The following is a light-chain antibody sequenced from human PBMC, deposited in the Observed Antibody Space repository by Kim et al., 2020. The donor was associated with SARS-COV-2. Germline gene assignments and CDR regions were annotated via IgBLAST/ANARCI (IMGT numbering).Light chain of an antibody. Sequence: RATLNCKSSQTILYNSNNKNYLAWYQQKPGQPLKFLIYWASTRESGVPDRFSGSGSGTDFTLTISSLQAEDVAVYYCHQYYSSPPSFGQGTKLEIK. CDR3: HQYYSSPPS. CDR1: QTILYNSNNKNY. V-gene: IGKV4-1*01. CDR2: WAS. J-gene: IGKJ2*03.